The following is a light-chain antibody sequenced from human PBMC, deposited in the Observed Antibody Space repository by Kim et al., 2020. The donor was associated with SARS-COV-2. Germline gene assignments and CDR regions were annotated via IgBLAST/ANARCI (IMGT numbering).Light chain of an antibody. V-gene: IGLV3-21*02. Sequence: APGETARMTCGRNNSGSESVQWYQQKAGQAPVLIVYDDSDRPSRIPERFSGSNSGNTALLTISRVEVGDEADYYCQVWDRSSHRVVFGGGTQLTVL. CDR3: QVWDRSSHRVV. CDR1: NSGSES. J-gene: IGLJ2*01. CDR2: DDS.